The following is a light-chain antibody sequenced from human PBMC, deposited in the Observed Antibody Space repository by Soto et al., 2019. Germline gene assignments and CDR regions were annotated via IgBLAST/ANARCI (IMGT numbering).Light chain of an antibody. CDR2: GAS. J-gene: IGKJ1*01. CDR1: QSVSNNY. CDR3: QQYGSSSWT. V-gene: IGKV3-20*01. Sequence: EIVLPQYTGTLSLSPGERSTLSCMASQSVSNNYLAWYQQKPGQAPRLLIYGASNRATGIPDRFSGSGSGTDFTLTISSLEPEDFAVYYCQQYGSSSWTFGQGTKVDNK.